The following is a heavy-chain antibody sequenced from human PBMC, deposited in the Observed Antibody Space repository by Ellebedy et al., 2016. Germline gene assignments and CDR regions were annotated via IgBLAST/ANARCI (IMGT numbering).Heavy chain of an antibody. CDR3: ARRYYHDTSGFNYDYFDD. CDR2: IDPHGGST. Sequence: ASVKVSCKTSGYTFTSFYMHWVRQAPGQGLEWMGFIDPHGGSTAYAQKFKGRVTMTSDPSTRTAYMEMSSLRSDDTAVYFCARRYYHDTSGFNYDYFDDWGQGTLVTVSS. D-gene: IGHD3-22*01. V-gene: IGHV1-46*01. CDR1: GYTFTSFY. J-gene: IGHJ4*02.